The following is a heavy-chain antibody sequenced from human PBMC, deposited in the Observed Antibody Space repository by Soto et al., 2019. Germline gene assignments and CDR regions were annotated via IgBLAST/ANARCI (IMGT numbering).Heavy chain of an antibody. J-gene: IGHJ5*02. CDR1: GFTFSRYG. CDR2: ISYDGSNK. D-gene: IGHD3-10*01. Sequence: GSLRLSCAGSGFTFSRYGMHWVRQAPGKGLEWVAVISYDGSNKYYADSVKGRFTISRDNSKNTLYLQMNSLRAEDTAVYYCAKDNSYGSGSYYKRYNWFDPWGQGTLVTVSS. V-gene: IGHV3-30*18. CDR3: AKDNSYGSGSYYKRYNWFDP.